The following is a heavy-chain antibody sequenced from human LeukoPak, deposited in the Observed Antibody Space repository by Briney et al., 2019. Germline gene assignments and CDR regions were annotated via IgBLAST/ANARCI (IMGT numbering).Heavy chain of an antibody. V-gene: IGHV1-18*01. CDR3: ARDVGRSYDLDY. Sequence: ASVKVSCKASGYTFTSYGISWVRQAPGQGLEWMGWISAYNGNTDYAQSLQGRVTMTIDTSTSTVYMELRSLRSDDTAVYYCARDVGRSYDLDYWGQGTLVTVSS. CDR2: ISAYNGNT. J-gene: IGHJ4*02. D-gene: IGHD3-16*01. CDR1: GYTFTSYG.